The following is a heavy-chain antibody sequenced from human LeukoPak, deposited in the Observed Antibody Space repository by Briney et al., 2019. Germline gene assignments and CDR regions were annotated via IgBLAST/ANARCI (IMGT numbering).Heavy chain of an antibody. CDR3: ARDHRGYSYGLFDN. Sequence: SETLSLTCTVSGGSMSSYYWSWVRQPPGKGLEWIGSIYYSGSTNYNPSLKSRVTISVDTSKNQFSLRLSSVTAADTAVYYCARDHRGYSYGLFDNWGQGTLVTVSS. D-gene: IGHD5-18*01. CDR2: IYYSGST. J-gene: IGHJ4*02. CDR1: GGSMSSYY. V-gene: IGHV4-59*01.